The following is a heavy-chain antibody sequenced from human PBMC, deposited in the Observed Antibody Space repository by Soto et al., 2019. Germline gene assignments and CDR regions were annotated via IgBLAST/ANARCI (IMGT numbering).Heavy chain of an antibody. Sequence: EVQLLESGGGLVQPGGSLRLSCVASGFTFSIYNMNWVRQAPGKGLEWVSVITGSGDYTNYADSVKGRFTISRDNSKNTLYLDMNSLRAEDTAVYFCARRITSSFDYWGQGTLVTVSS. D-gene: IGHD1-20*01. CDR3: ARRITSSFDY. CDR2: ITGSGDYT. V-gene: IGHV3-23*01. CDR1: GFTFSIYN. J-gene: IGHJ4*02.